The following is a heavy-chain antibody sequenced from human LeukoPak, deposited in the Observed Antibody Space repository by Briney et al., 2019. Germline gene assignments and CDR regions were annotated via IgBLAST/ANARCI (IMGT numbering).Heavy chain of an antibody. CDR2: ISSSGSTI. D-gene: IGHD3-10*01. J-gene: IGHJ4*02. CDR1: GFTFSSYE. Sequence: GGSLRLSCAASGFTFSSYEMNWVRQAPGKGLEWVSYISSSGSTIYYADSVKGRFTISRDNAKNSLYLQMNSLRAEDTAVYYCARSGYGSGSRHVSDYWGQGTLVTVSS. CDR3: ARSGYGSGSRHVSDY. V-gene: IGHV3-48*03.